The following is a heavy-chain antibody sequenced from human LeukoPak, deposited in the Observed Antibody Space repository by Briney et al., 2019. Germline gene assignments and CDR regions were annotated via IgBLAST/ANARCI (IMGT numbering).Heavy chain of an antibody. J-gene: IGHJ4*02. CDR1: GGTFSSYA. CDR2: IIPIFGTA. V-gene: IGHV1-69*05. CDR3: ARASGYDRRFDY. D-gene: IGHD5-12*01. Sequence: ASVKVSCKASGGTFSSYAISWVRQAPGQGLEWMGGIIPIFGTANYAQKFQGRVTITTDESTSTAYMELSSLRSEDTAVYYCARASGYDRRFDYWGQGTQVTVSS.